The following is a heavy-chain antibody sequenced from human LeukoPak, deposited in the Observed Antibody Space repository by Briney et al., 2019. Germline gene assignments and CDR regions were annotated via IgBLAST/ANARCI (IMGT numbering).Heavy chain of an antibody. CDR1: GGSISSYY. J-gene: IGHJ4*02. CDR2: IYYSGST. Sequence: SETLSLTCTVSGGSISSYYWSWIRQTPGKGLEWIGYIYYSGSTNYNPSLKSRVTISVDTSKNQFSLKLSSVTAADTAVYYCARTYYDSSGYYLDYWGQGTLVTVSS. V-gene: IGHV4-59*01. CDR3: ARTYYDSSGYYLDY. D-gene: IGHD3-22*01.